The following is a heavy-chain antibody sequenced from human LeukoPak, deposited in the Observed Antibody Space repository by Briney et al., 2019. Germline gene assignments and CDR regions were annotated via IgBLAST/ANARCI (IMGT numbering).Heavy chain of an antibody. CDR1: GFTFTHSW. V-gene: IGHV3-7*01. CDR3: VREGGGSGYDVLDY. CDR2: INKDGSEE. J-gene: IGHJ4*02. Sequence: GGSLRLSCAASGFTFTHSWMTWARLAPGEGLGWVAQINKDGSEEYYMDAVNARFPISRDNAKVSVFLQMNSLRAEDTAVYYWVREGGGSGYDVLDYWGQRTSVTVSS. D-gene: IGHD5-12*01.